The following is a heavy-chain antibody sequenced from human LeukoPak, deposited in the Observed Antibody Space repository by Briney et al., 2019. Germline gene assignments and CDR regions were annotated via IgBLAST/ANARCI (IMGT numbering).Heavy chain of an antibody. CDR2: ISGSSTTI. CDR3: ARDVGYCSSTSCYYFDY. D-gene: IGHD2-2*01. V-gene: IGHV3-48*01. CDR1: GFIFSSYA. Sequence: GGSLRLSCAASGFIFSSYAMNWVRQAPGKGLEWVSYISGSSTTIYYADSVKGRFTISRDNAKNSLYLQMNSLRAEDTAVYYCARDVGYCSSTSCYYFDYWGQGTLVTVSS. J-gene: IGHJ4*02.